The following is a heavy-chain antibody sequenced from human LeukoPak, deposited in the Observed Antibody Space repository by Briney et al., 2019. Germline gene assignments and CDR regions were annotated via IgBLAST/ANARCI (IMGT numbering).Heavy chain of an antibody. Sequence: PGRSLRLSCAASGFTFSSYAMHWVRQAPGKGLEWVAVISYDGSNKYYADSVKGRFTISRDNSKNTLYLQMNSLRAEDTAVYYCARDFSYCSSTSCFHYYYGMDVWGQGTTVTVSS. D-gene: IGHD2-2*01. V-gene: IGHV3-30-3*01. CDR2: ISYDGSNK. J-gene: IGHJ6*02. CDR1: GFTFSSYA. CDR3: ARDFSYCSSTSCFHYYYGMDV.